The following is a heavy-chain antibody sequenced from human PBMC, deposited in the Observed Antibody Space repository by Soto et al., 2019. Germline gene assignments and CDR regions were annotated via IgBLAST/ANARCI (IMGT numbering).Heavy chain of an antibody. CDR2: ISAYNGNT. D-gene: IGHD3-22*01. CDR3: ARHPLRPWFSVGFSYYHYYMDF. CDR1: GYTFTSYG. J-gene: IGHJ6*03. V-gene: IGHV1-18*01. Sequence: ASVKVSCKASGYTFTSYGISWVRQAPGQGLEWMGWISAYNGNTDYAQKLQGRVTMTTDTSTSTAYMELRSLRSDDTAVYYCARHPLRPWFSVGFSYYHYYMDFWGQGTSVPVSS.